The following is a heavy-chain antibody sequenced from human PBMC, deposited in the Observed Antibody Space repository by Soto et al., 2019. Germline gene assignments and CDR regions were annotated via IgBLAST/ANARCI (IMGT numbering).Heavy chain of an antibody. CDR1: GYTFTVYY. CDR2: INPKSVGT. CDR3: ARDLAKGGGSAGFDY. J-gene: IGHJ4*02. Sequence: QVQLVQSGAEVKKPGASVNVSCKASGYTFTVYYMHWVRQAPGQGLEWMWWINPKSVGTMYPQKFQGRVTLTWDTSSSTAYMALTRLRSDDTAVYYCARDLAKGGGSAGFDYWGQGTLVTVSS. V-gene: IGHV1-2*02. D-gene: IGHD1-26*01.